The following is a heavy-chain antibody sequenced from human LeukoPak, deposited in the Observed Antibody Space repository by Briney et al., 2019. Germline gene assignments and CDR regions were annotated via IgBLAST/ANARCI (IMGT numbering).Heavy chain of an antibody. D-gene: IGHD3-16*01. CDR2: IYYSGST. CDR1: GGSISSYY. J-gene: IGHJ5*02. CDR3: ASTFGFWFDP. Sequence: PSETLSLTCTVSGGSISSYYWSWIRQPPGKGLEWIGYIYYSGSTNYNPSLKSRVTISVDTSKNQFSLKLSSETAADTAVYYCASTFGFWFDPWGQGTLVTVSS. V-gene: IGHV4-59*01.